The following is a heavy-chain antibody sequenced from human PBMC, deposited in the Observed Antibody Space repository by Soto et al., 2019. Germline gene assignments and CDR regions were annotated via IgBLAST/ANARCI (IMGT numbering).Heavy chain of an antibody. Sequence: SETLSLTCTVSGGSIRSSSYYWGWIRQPPGKGLEWIGNIYYSGSTYYNPSLKSRVTISVDTSKNQFSLKLSSVTAADTAVYYCARQKYSSFNTGWFDPWGQGTLVTVSS. V-gene: IGHV4-39*01. CDR1: GGSIRSSSYY. CDR2: IYYSGST. J-gene: IGHJ5*02. D-gene: IGHD6-6*01. CDR3: ARQKYSSFNTGWFDP.